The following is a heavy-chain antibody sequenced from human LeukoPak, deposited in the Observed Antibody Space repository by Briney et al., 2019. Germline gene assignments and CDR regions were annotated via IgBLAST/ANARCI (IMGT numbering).Heavy chain of an antibody. CDR1: GGSFTGYY. J-gene: IGHJ4*03. D-gene: IGHD1-1*01. CDR2: VNHRGDT. V-gene: IGHV4-34*01. Sequence: SETLSLTCAVYGGSFTGYYWSWIRQSPGKGLQWIAEVNHRGDTNYKPSVKGRVTISVDTSKNQFSLKVTSLTAADTAVYYCARGPTISETGYFDYWGQGTLVTVSS. CDR3: ARGPTISETGYFDY.